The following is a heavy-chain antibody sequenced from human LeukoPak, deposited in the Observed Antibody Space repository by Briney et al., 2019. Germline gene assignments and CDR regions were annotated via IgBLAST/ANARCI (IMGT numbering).Heavy chain of an antibody. J-gene: IGHJ4*02. D-gene: IGHD3-10*01. Sequence: SETLSLTCTVSGGSISSSTYYWDWIRQPPGKGLEWIGNFYDSGSTWYNPSLKSRVTISGDTSKNQFSLKLTSVTAADTAVYYCARGEDHGSGTVHFDYWGQGTLVTVSS. CDR2: FYDSGST. V-gene: IGHV4-39*01. CDR3: ARGEDHGSGTVHFDY. CDR1: GGSISSSTYY.